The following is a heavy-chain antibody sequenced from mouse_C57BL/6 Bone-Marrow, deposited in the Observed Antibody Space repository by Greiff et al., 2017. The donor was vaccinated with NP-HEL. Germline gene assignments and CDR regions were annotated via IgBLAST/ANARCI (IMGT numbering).Heavy chain of an antibody. Sequence: VQLHQSGPELVKPGASVKISCKASGYAFSSSWMNWVKQRPGKGLEWIGRIYPGDGDTNYNGKFKGKATLTADKSSSTAYMQLSSLTSEDSAVYFCARRDSDWYFDVWGTGTTVTVSS. J-gene: IGHJ1*03. V-gene: IGHV1-82*01. CDR3: ARRDSDWYFDV. CDR1: GYAFSSSW. CDR2: IYPGDGDT.